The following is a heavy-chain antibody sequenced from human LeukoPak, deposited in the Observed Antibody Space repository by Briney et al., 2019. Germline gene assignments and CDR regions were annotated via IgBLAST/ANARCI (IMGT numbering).Heavy chain of an antibody. CDR2: IRGSGGST. Sequence: GSLRLPCAASGITLSSHAISWVRQAPGKGPEWVPTIRGSGGSTYYADSVKGRFTISRDNSKNTLYLQMNSLRAEDTAVYYCAKGVHMVRGVISPWFDPWGQGTLVTVSS. CDR3: AKGVHMVRGVISPWFDP. D-gene: IGHD3-10*01. CDR1: GITLSSHA. J-gene: IGHJ5*02. V-gene: IGHV3-23*01.